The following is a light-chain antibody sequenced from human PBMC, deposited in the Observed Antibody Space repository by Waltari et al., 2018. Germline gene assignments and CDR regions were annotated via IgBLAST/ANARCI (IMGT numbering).Light chain of an antibody. CDR1: HLGSKY. J-gene: IGLJ3*02. Sequence: SYELTQPSSVSVSPGQTASITCSGYHLGSKYVSGFPQRPGQSPVLVIYQDSERPSGIPERFSGSNSGDTATLTISGTQAMDEAEYFCQAWDTSTVVFGGGTELTVL. V-gene: IGLV3-1*01. CDR3: QAWDTSTVV. CDR2: QDS.